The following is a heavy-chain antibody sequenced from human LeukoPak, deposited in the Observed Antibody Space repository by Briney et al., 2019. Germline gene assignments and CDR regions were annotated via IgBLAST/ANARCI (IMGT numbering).Heavy chain of an antibody. CDR1: GSTFTGYY. J-gene: IGHJ4*02. CDR2: INANSGGT. CDR3: ARGVPDSASIGDY. V-gene: IGHV1-2*02. Sequence: ASVKVSCNSSGSTFTGYYIHWMRHAPGQGLGRMGWINANSGGTDYAQKFQDTVTMTRDTSITTAYMELSRLRSDDTAVYYCARGVPDSASIGDYWGQGTLVTVSS. D-gene: IGHD2-21*01.